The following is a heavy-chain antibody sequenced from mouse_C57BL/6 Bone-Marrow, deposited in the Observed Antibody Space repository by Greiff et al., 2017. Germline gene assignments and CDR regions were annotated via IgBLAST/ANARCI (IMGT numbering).Heavy chain of an antibody. D-gene: IGHD1-1*01. Sequence: VQLQQSGAELVRPGASVKLSCTASGFNIKDSYMHWVKQRPEQGLEWIGRIDPEDGDTEYAPKFQGKATMTADTSSNTAYLQLSSLTSEDTAVYYGTTVYYSSRGLDYWGQGTTLTVSS. V-gene: IGHV14-1*01. CDR3: TTVYYSSRGLDY. CDR2: IDPEDGDT. CDR1: GFNIKDSY. J-gene: IGHJ2*01.